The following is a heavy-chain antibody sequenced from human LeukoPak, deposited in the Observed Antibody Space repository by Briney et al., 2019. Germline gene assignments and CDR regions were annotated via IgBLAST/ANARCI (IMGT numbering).Heavy chain of an antibody. CDR1: GVSISNYY. V-gene: IGHV4-59*01. Sequence: SETLSLTCTVSGVSISNYYWSWLRQPPGKGLEWIGYIHYSGSTNSYPSIKSRVTMSVDTYKNQLSLKLTSMTAADTAVYYCARDLGATVVNYGMDVWGQGTTVTVSS. J-gene: IGHJ6*02. CDR2: IHYSGST. D-gene: IGHD4-23*01. CDR3: ARDLGATVVNYGMDV.